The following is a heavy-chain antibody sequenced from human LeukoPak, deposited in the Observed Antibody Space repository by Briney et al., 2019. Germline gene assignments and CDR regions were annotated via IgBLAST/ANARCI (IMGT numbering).Heavy chain of an antibody. CDR1: GFTFSDYY. CDR3: ARVIPRDGYNYNWFDP. D-gene: IGHD5-12*01. J-gene: IGHJ5*02. Sequence: PGGSLRLSCAASGFTFSDYYMSWIRQAPGKGLEWVSYISSSGSTIYYADSVKGRFTISRDNAKNTLYLQMNSLRAEDTAVYYCARVIPRDGYNYNWFDPWGQGTLVTVSS. CDR2: ISSSGSTI. V-gene: IGHV3-11*04.